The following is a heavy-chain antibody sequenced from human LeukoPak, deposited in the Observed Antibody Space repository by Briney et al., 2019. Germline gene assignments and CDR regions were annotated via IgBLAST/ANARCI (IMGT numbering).Heavy chain of an antibody. Sequence: PGGSLRLSCVASGFAFSSYWMNWVRQAPGKGLEWVAKIKQDGSEKFYVDSVKGRFTISRDNAKNSLCLQMNSLRVEDTAVCYCARGYYGMDVWGQGTTVTVSS. CDR1: GFAFSSYW. CDR2: IKQDGSEK. V-gene: IGHV3-7*01. CDR3: ARGYYGMDV. J-gene: IGHJ6*02.